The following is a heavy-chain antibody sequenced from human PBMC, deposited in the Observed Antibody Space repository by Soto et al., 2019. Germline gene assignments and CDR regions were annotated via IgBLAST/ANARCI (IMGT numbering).Heavy chain of an antibody. Sequence: QVQLVQSGAEVKKPGSSVKVSCKASGGTFSSYAISWVRQAPGQGLEWMGGIIPISGTANYAQKFQGRLTITADESTSTSYMERSSLRSEDTAVYYCARSQGSSTSLEIYYYYYYGMDVWGQGTTVTVSS. J-gene: IGHJ6*02. CDR1: GGTFSSYA. V-gene: IGHV1-69*01. CDR2: IIPISGTA. CDR3: ARSQGSSTSLEIYYYYYYGMDV. D-gene: IGHD2-2*01.